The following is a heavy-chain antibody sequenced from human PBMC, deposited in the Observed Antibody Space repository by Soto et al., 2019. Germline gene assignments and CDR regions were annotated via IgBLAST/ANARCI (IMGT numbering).Heavy chain of an antibody. J-gene: IGHJ4*02. CDR1: GYCISSGNY. CDR2: IDYSGRT. D-gene: IGHD3-22*01. CDR3: ARDASTGYDSYYCDY. V-gene: IGHV4-38-2*02. Sequence: PSETLSLPWSVSGYCISSGNYWGWVRQTSRKGLEWLGSIDYSGRTNKTPSLKSRVSASVDLSKNHCSLNLRSVTAADPAVYFCARDASTGYDSYYCDYSGQGT.